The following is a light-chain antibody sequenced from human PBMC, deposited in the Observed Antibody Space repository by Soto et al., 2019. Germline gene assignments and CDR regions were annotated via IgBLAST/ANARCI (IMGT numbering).Light chain of an antibody. CDR2: DAS. CDR1: QSVSRY. J-gene: IGKJ3*01. Sequence: IVLTQSPATLSLSPGERATLSCRASQSVSRYLAWYQQKPGQAPRLLIYDASNRATGIPARFSGSGSGTDFTLTISSLEPEDFAVYYCQQRSNWPRTFGPGTKVDIK. CDR3: QQRSNWPRT. V-gene: IGKV3-11*01.